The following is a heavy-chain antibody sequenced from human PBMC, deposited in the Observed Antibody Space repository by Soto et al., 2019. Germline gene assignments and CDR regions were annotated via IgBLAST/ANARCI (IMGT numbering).Heavy chain of an antibody. V-gene: IGHV4-34*01. Sequence: SETLSLTCAVYGGSFSGYYWSWIRQPPGKGLEWIGEINHSGSTNYNPSLKSRVTISVDTSKNQFSLKLSSVTAADTAVYYCARGRIVLMVYAIRYNWFDPWGQGTLVTVSS. CDR1: GGSFSGYY. CDR2: INHSGST. D-gene: IGHD2-8*01. CDR3: ARGRIVLMVYAIRYNWFDP. J-gene: IGHJ5*02.